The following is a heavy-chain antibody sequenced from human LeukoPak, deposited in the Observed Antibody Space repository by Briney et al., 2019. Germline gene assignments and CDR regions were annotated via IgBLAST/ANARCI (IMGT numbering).Heavy chain of an antibody. CDR1: GGSISSYY. J-gene: IGHJ3*02. Sequence: PSETLSLTFTVSGGSISSYYWSWIRPPAGKGLEWIGRIYTSGSTNYNPSLKSRVTMSVDTSKNQFSLKLSSVTAADTAVYYCAREEVGATDAFDIWGQGTMVTVSS. CDR3: AREEVGATDAFDI. D-gene: IGHD1-26*01. V-gene: IGHV4-4*07. CDR2: IYTSGST.